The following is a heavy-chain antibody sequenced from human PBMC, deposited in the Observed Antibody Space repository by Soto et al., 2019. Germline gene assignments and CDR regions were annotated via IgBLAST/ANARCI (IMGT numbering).Heavy chain of an antibody. Sequence: ASVKVSCKSSGYTFTSYSISWVRQAPGQGLEWMGWISAYNGNTNYAQKLQGRVTMTTDTSTSTAYMELRSLRSDDTAVYYCARVTEIAVAGTNWFDPWGQGTLVTVSS. CDR3: ARVTEIAVAGTNWFDP. CDR1: GYTFTSYS. D-gene: IGHD6-19*01. V-gene: IGHV1-18*01. CDR2: ISAYNGNT. J-gene: IGHJ5*02.